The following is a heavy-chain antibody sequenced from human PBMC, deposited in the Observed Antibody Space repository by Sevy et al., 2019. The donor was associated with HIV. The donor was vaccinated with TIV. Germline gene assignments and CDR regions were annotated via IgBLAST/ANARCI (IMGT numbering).Heavy chain of an antibody. J-gene: IGHJ6*02. D-gene: IGHD3-10*01. CDR3: ARDWGGRRTGMDV. CDR2: ISYDGSNK. CDR1: GFTFSSYA. V-gene: IGHV3-30*04. Sequence: GGSLRLSCAASGFTFSSYAMHWVRQAPGKGLEWVAVISYDGSNKYYADSVKGRFTISRDNSKNTLYLQMNSLRAEDTAVYYCARDWGGRRTGMDVWGQGTTVTVSS.